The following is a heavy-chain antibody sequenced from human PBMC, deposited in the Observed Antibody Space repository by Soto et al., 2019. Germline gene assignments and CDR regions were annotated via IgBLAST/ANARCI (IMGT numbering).Heavy chain of an antibody. CDR3: ARGDCSSTSCYGIDY. CDR2: IIPILGIA. D-gene: IGHD2-2*01. J-gene: IGHJ4*02. Sequence: QVQLVQSGAEVKKPGSSVKVSCKASGGTFSSYTISWVRQAPGQGLEWMGRIIPILGIANYAQKIQGRVTITADKSTSTGYMELSSLRSEDTAVYYCARGDCSSTSCYGIDYWGQGTLVTVSS. CDR1: GGTFSSYT. V-gene: IGHV1-69*02.